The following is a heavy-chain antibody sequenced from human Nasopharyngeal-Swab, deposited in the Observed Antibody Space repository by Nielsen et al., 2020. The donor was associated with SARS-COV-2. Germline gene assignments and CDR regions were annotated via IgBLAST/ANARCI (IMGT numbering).Heavy chain of an antibody. Sequence: GESLKISCQASGYNFFDFWINWVRQMPGKGLEWMGRIDPSDAHTDYNPSFQGHVTTSIDESTRTAYLQWSSLKSSDTAVYYCARRGAGTTVFYYHVMDVWGQGTTVSVSS. V-gene: IGHV5-10-1*01. CDR3: ARRGAGTTVFYYHVMDV. CDR2: IDPSDAHT. J-gene: IGHJ6*02. D-gene: IGHD4-11*01. CDR1: GYNFFDFW.